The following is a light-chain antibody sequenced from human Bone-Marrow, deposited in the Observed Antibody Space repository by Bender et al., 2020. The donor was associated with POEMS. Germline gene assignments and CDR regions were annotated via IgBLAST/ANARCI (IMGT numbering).Light chain of an antibody. CDR3: SSYTSSSTLV. Sequence: QSALTQPASVSGSPGQSIAISCTGTSSDVGGYNYVSWYQQHPGKAPKLVIYDVTYRASGVSNRFSGSKSGNTASLTISGLQAEDEADYYCSSYTSSSTLVFGGGTKLTVL. V-gene: IGLV2-14*03. J-gene: IGLJ3*02. CDR2: DVT. CDR1: SSDVGGYNY.